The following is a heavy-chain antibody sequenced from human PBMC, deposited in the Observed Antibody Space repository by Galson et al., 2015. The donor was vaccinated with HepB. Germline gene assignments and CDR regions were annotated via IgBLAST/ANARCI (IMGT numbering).Heavy chain of an antibody. CDR3: AKDLADVVRTPQNNWFDP. V-gene: IGHV3-23*01. D-gene: IGHD3-10*01. CDR1: GFTLSTCA. CDR2: ITGSGAT. J-gene: IGHJ5*02. Sequence: SLRLSCAASGFTLSTCAMNWVRQAPGKGLEWLSVITGSGATYYADSVRGRFTISRDNSKNMLYLQMNSLRAEDTALYYCAKDLADVVRTPQNNWFDPWGQGTLVTVSS.